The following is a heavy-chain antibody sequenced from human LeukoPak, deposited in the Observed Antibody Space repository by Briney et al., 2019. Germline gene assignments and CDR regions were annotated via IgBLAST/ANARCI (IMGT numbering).Heavy chain of an antibody. J-gene: IGHJ4*02. CDR2: IYTSGST. CDR3: ARGAAAAILFDY. V-gene: IGHV4-4*07. Sequence: PSETLSLTCTVSGGSISSYYWSWIRQPAGKGLEWIGRIYTSGSTNYNPSLKSRVTISVDTSKNQFSLKLNSMTAADTAFYYCARGAAAAILFDYWGQGTLVTVSS. D-gene: IGHD2-21*02. CDR1: GGSISSYY.